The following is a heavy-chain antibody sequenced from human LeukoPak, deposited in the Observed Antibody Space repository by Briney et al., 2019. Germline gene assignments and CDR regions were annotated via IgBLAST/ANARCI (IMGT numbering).Heavy chain of an antibody. D-gene: IGHD1/OR15-1a*01. CDR3: AILGKTYYMAV. CDR1: GDSISNYY. J-gene: IGHJ6*03. Sequence: SETLSLTCTVSGDSISNYYWTWIRQTPGKGLEWIGNLYHSGAADYNPSLKTRVTTSIDTSKDQFSLSLRSSTAADTAVYFCAILGKTYYMAVWGTGTTVTVSS. V-gene: IGHV4-59*08. CDR2: LYHSGAA.